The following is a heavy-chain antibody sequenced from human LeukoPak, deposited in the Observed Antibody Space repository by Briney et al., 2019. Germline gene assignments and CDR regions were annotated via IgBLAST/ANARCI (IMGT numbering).Heavy chain of an antibody. CDR2: IYFSENT. D-gene: IGHD2-2*01. CDR1: GGSISSGNFY. V-gene: IGHV4-39*02. J-gene: IGHJ4*02. Sequence: SETLSLTCIVSGGSISSGNFYWGWIRQPPGKGLEWIGSIYFSENTYYNPSLKSRVTISVDTSKNHFSLTLNSVTAADTAVYYCARDRRRGYCSSTSCYLLDYWGQGTLVTVSS. CDR3: ARDRRRGYCSSTSCYLLDY.